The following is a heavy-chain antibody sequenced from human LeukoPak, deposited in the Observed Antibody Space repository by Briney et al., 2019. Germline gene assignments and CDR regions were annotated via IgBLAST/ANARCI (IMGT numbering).Heavy chain of an antibody. J-gene: IGHJ4*02. D-gene: IGHD3-9*01. CDR2: ISWNSGSI. CDR3: AKGHYDILTGSVDY. V-gene: IGHV3-9*01. CDR1: GFTFDDYA. Sequence: PGRSLRLSCAASGFTFDDYAMHWVRRAPGKGLEWVSGISWNSGSIGYADSVKGRFTISRDNAKNSLYLQMNSLRAEDTALYYCAKGHYDILTGSVDYWGQGTLVTVSS.